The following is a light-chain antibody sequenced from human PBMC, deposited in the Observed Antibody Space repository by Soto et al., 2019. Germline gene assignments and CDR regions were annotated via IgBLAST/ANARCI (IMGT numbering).Light chain of an antibody. CDR3: QRLTGYPRT. CDR2: AAS. CDR1: QGISSY. Sequence: DIQLTQSPSFLSASVGDRVTITCRASQGISSYLAWYQQIPGKAPKLLIYAASTLQSGVPSRFSGSGSGTEFTLTISSLRPEDFATCYWQRLTGYPRTFGQGTKVEIK. V-gene: IGKV1-9*01. J-gene: IGKJ1*01.